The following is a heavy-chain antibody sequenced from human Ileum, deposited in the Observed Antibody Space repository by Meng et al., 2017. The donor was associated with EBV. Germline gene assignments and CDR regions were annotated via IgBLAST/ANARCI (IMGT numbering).Heavy chain of an antibody. CDR1: GYTFTHHG. Sequence: QLQLVQSGAEVKKPGXSVRVSCXASGYTFTHHGISWIRQAPGQGLEWMGWISCYNGDINYAQKLQGRVTMTTDTSTNTAYMDLRGLRSDDTAAYYCARDPSNTSGRYAYFDYWGQGTLVTVSS. V-gene: IGHV1-18*01. CDR2: ISCYNGDI. CDR3: ARDPSNTSGRYAYFDY. D-gene: IGHD6-19*01. J-gene: IGHJ4*02.